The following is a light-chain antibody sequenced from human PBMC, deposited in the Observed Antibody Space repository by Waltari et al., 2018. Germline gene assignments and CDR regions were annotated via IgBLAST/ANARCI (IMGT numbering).Light chain of an antibody. CDR3: QQYYRSRT. J-gene: IGKJ1*01. CDR2: WAS. Sequence: DIVMTQSPDSLAVSLGERATIDCKSSQSVFYRSDNKNYLVWYQHKPGQPPNLLFYWASTRESGVPDRFSASGSGTDFTLTINNLQAEDVAVYYCQQYYRSRTFGQGTKVEIK. CDR1: QSVFYRSDNKNY. V-gene: IGKV4-1*01.